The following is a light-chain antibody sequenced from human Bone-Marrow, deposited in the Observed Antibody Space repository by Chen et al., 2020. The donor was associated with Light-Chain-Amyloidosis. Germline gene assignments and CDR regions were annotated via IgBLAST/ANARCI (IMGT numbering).Light chain of an antibody. J-gene: IGLJ3*02. V-gene: IGLV7-43*01. CDR2: SAT. CDR3: LLYYGASWV. Sequence: QTVVTQEPSLTVSPGGTVTLTCASSTGAVTSGHYPNRFQQKPGQAPRALISSATNKHSWTPARFSGSLRGGKAALTLSSVQPEDEAEYYCLLYYGASWVFGGGTKLTVL. CDR1: TGAVTSGHY.